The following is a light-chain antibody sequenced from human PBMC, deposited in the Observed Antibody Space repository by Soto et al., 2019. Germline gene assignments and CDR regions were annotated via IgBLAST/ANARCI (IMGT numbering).Light chain of an antibody. CDR1: QSVSSSY. CDR2: GAS. J-gene: IGKJ5*01. Sequence: EIVLTQSPGTLSLSPGERATLSCRASQSVSSSYLAWYKQKPGQAPRLLIYGASSRATGIPDRFSGSGSGTDFTLTLSRLEPEDFAVYYCQQYGSSSLVTFGQGTRLEIK. V-gene: IGKV3-20*01. CDR3: QQYGSSSLVT.